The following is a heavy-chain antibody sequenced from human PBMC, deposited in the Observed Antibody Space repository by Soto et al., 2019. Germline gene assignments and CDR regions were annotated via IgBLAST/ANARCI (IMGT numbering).Heavy chain of an antibody. D-gene: IGHD2-21*02. V-gene: IGHV3-48*01. J-gene: IGHJ6*02. Sequence: EVQLVESGGGLVQPGGSLRLSCAASGFTFSSYSMNWVRQAPGKGLEWVSYISSSSSTIYYADSVKGRFTISRDNAKNLLYLQMNSLRAEDTAVYYCARAMRLLTYYYYGMDVWGQGTTVTVSS. CDR1: GFTFSSYS. CDR3: ARAMRLLTYYYYGMDV. CDR2: ISSSSSTI.